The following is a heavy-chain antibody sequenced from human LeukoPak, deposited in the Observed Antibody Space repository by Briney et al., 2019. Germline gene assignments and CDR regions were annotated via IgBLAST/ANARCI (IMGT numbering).Heavy chain of an antibody. J-gene: IGHJ4*02. Sequence: ASVKVSCKASGYTFTSYGISWVRQAPGQGLEWMGWISAYNGNTNYAQKLRGRVTMTRDMSTSTVYMELSSLRSEDTAVYYCARDSAVGATPTYDYWGQGTLVTVSS. D-gene: IGHD1-26*01. CDR1: GYTFTSYG. CDR2: ISAYNGNT. CDR3: ARDSAVGATPTYDY. V-gene: IGHV1-18*01.